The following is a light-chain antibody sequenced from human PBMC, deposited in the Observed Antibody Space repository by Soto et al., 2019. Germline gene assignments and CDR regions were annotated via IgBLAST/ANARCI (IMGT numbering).Light chain of an antibody. CDR3: QQYDERPPNLS. CDR2: AAS. J-gene: IGKJ4*01. V-gene: IGKV3-15*01. CDR1: QSVSTN. Sequence: EIVMTQSPATLSVSPGERATLSCRASQSVSTNLAWYQQKPGQAPRLRIYAASVRATGIPARFSGSGSGTEYTLTISSLQSEDFAVYYCQQYDERPPNLSCGGGTKVEIK.